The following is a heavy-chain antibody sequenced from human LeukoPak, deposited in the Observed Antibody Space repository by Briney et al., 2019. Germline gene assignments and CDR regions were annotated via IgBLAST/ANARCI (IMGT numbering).Heavy chain of an antibody. CDR3: ARDLEGLYFDY. CDR1: GYTFTSYG. CDR2: ISAYNGNT. Sequence: ASVKVSCRASGYTFTSYGVSWVRQAPGQGLEWMGWISAYNGNTNYAQKLQGRVTMTTDTSTSTAYMELRSLRSDDTAVYYCARDLEGLYFDYWGQGTLVTVSS. V-gene: IGHV1-18*01. J-gene: IGHJ4*02.